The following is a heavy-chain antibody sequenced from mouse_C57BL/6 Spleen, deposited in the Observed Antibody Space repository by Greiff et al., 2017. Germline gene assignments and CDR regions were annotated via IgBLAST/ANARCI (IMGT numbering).Heavy chain of an antibody. V-gene: IGHV5-17*01. J-gene: IGHJ4*01. Sequence: EVKVVESGGGLVKPGGSLKLSCAASGFTFSDYGMHWVRQAPEKGLEWVAYISSGSSTIYYADTVKGRFTISRDNAKNTLFLQMTSLRSEDTAMYYCARLRLGYAMDYWGQGTSVTVSS. CDR1: GFTFSDYG. CDR3: ARLRLGYAMDY. CDR2: ISSGSSTI. D-gene: IGHD2-14*01.